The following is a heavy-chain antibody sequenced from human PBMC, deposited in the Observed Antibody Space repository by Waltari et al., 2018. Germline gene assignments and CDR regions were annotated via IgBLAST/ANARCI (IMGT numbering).Heavy chain of an antibody. V-gene: IGHV1-3*01. D-gene: IGHD5-12*01. J-gene: IGHJ6*02. CDR3: ARAAVDIVATIMYYYGMDV. Sequence: QVQLVQSGAEVKKPGASVKVSCKASGYTFTSYAMHWVRKAPGQRLEWMGWINAGNGNTKYSQKFQGRVTITRDTSASTAYMELSSLRSEDTAVYYCARAAVDIVATIMYYYGMDVWGQGTTVTVSS. CDR2: INAGNGNT. CDR1: GYTFTSYA.